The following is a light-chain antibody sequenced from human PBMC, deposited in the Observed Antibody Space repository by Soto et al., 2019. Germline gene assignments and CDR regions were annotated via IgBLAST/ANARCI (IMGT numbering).Light chain of an antibody. CDR3: QSYDSSLSGSGV. J-gene: IGLJ3*02. CDR2: ANS. V-gene: IGLV1-40*01. CDR1: SSNIGAGYD. Sequence: QSVLTQPPSVSGAPGQRVTISCTGSSSNIGAGYDVHWYQQNPGTPPKLLIYANSIRPSGVPDRFSGSKSGTSASLAITGLQAEDEADYYCQSYDSSLSGSGVFGGGTKLTVL.